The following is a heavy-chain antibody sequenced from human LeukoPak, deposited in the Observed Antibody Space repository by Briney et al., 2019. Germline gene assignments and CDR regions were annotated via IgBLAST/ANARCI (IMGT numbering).Heavy chain of an antibody. Sequence: PSETLSLTCTVSGGSISSHYWSWIRQPPGKGLEWIGYIYTSGTTNYNPSLRSRVTISVDTSKNQFSLKLRSVTAADTGVYYCARPVHSPGWFDPWGQGTLVTVSS. CDR3: ARPVHSPGWFDP. J-gene: IGHJ5*02. V-gene: IGHV4-4*09. D-gene: IGHD1-1*01. CDR2: IYTSGTT. CDR1: GGSISSHY.